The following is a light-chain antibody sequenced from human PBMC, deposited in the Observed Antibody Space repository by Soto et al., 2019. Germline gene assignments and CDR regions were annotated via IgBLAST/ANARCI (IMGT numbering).Light chain of an antibody. J-gene: IGLJ1*01. CDR2: DVS. CDR1: SSDVGDYNP. Sequence: QSALAQPRSVSGSPGQSVTVSCIGTSSDVGDYNPVSWYQQHPGKAPKLMIYDVSKRPSGVPDRFSGSKSGNTASLTISGLQAEDEADYYCCSYVGGYSYVFGIGTKVTVL. V-gene: IGLV2-11*01. CDR3: CSYVGGYSYV.